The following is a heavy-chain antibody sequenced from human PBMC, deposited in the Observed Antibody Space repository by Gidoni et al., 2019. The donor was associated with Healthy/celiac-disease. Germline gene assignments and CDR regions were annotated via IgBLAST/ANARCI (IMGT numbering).Heavy chain of an antibody. D-gene: IGHD3-16*02. CDR2: INPNSGGT. Sequence: QVQLVQSGAEVKKPGASVKVSCPASVYPFTGYYLHWVRQAPGQGLEWMGWINPNSGGTNDAQKFQGWVTMTRDTSSSTAYMERSRLRSDDTAVYYCARAGELSLYPDYWGQGTLVTVSS. J-gene: IGHJ4*02. V-gene: IGHV1-2*04. CDR3: ARAGELSLYPDY. CDR1: VYPFTGYY.